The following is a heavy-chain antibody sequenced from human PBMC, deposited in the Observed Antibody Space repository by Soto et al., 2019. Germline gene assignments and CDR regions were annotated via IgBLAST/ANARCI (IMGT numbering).Heavy chain of an antibody. CDR1: GGTFSSYT. Sequence: QVQLVQSGAEVKKPGSSVKVSCKASGGTFSSYTVSWVRQAPGQGLEWMGSIVPVFGTPNYAQRFQGRVRITADESTDTPYIELTSLRFEDTAVYFCATESRATRDKGYWGQGTLVTVSS. V-gene: IGHV1-69*15. D-gene: IGHD2-2*01. J-gene: IGHJ4*02. CDR3: ATESRATRDKGY. CDR2: IVPVFGTP.